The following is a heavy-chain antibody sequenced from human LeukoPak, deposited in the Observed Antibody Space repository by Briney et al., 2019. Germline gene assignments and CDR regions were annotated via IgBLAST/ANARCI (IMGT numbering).Heavy chain of an antibody. J-gene: IGHJ5*01. CDR1: GFTFSSYA. CDR2: ISSSSSYI. Sequence: PGGSLRLSCAASGFTFSSYAMNWVRQAPGKGLEWVSSISSSSSYIYYADSVKGRFTISRDNAKNSLYLQMNSLRVEDTAVYYCAKNGYNSGWYDSWGQGTLVIVSS. CDR3: AKNGYNSGWYDS. V-gene: IGHV3-21*04. D-gene: IGHD6-25*01.